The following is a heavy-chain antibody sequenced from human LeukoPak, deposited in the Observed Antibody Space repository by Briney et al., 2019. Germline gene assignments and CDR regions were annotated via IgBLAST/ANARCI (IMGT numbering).Heavy chain of an antibody. J-gene: IGHJ4*02. Sequence: PGRSLRLSCAASGFTFADYSMHWVRQAPGKGLEWVSGISWNSGSIGYADTVKGRFTISRDNAKNSLYLQMNSLRAEDTALYYCAKGLYDILTGYYAFDYWGQGTLVTVCS. D-gene: IGHD3-9*01. V-gene: IGHV3-9*01. CDR3: AKGLYDILTGYYAFDY. CDR1: GFTFADYS. CDR2: ISWNSGSI.